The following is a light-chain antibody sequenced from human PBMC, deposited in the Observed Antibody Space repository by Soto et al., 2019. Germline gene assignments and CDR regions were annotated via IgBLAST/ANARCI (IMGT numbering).Light chain of an antibody. V-gene: IGKV3-15*01. CDR2: DAS. CDR1: QSVGSN. Sequence: EIVMTQSPATLSVSPGERVTLSCRARQSVGSNLAWYQQTPGQAPRVVIYDASTRATVIPARFSGSGSGTEFTLTISSLQSEDFAVYYCQQYDTWPLTFCGGTKVEI. J-gene: IGKJ4*01. CDR3: QQYDTWPLT.